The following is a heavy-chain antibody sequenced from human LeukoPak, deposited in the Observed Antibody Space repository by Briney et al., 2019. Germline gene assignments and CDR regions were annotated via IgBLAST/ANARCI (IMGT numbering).Heavy chain of an antibody. CDR1: GFTFSSYA. V-gene: IGHV3-23*01. CDR2: ISGSGGST. CDR3: ARDFRNNVPYYHMDV. J-gene: IGHJ6*03. D-gene: IGHD1/OR15-1a*01. Sequence: QTGGSLRLSCAASGFTFSSYAMSWVRQAPGKGLEWVSAISGSGGSTYYADSVKGRFTISRDNSKNTLYLQMNSLRAEDTAVYYCARDFRNNVPYYHMDVWGKGTTVTVSS.